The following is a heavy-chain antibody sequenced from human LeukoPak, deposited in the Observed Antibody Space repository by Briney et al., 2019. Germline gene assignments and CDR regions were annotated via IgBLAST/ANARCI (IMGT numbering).Heavy chain of an antibody. CDR3: STDSGRSYFYFDF. J-gene: IGHJ4*02. CDR2: FDPEDGET. D-gene: IGHD3-10*01. V-gene: IGHV1-24*01. Sequence: GGFDPEDGETIYAQKFQGRVTMTEDTSTDTAYMDLRSLESEDTAVYYCSTDSGRSYFYFDFWGQGTLVTVSS.